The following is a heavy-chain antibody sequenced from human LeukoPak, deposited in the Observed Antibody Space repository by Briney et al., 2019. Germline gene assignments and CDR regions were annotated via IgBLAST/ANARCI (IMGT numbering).Heavy chain of an antibody. V-gene: IGHV4-39*07. CDR3: ARVDELRYFDWLPSTYFDY. CDR1: GGSISSSSYY. J-gene: IGHJ4*02. CDR2: INHSGST. D-gene: IGHD3-9*01. Sequence: PSETLSLTCTVSGGSISSSSYYWGWIRQPPGKGLEWIGEINHSGSTNYNPSLKSRVTISVDTSKNQFSLKLSSVTAADTAVYYCARVDELRYFDWLPSTYFDYWGQGTLVTVSS.